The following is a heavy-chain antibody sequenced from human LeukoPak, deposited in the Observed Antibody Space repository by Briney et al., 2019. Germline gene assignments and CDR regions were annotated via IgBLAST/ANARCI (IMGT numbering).Heavy chain of an antibody. CDR2: IKQDGSGK. CDR1: GSTFSSYW. D-gene: IGHD6-6*01. Sequence: GGSLRLSCAASGSTFSSYWMSWVRQAPGKGLEWVANIKQDGSGKYYVDSVKGRFTISRDNAKNSLYLQMNSLRAEDTAVYYCARDLSWAYNSSSYWGQGTLVTVSS. CDR3: ARDLSWAYNSSSY. V-gene: IGHV3-7*01. J-gene: IGHJ4*02.